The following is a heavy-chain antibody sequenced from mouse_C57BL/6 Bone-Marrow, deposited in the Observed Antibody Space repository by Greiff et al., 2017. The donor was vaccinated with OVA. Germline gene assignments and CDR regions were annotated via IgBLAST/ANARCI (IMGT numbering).Heavy chain of an antibody. V-gene: IGHV2-9-1*01. D-gene: IGHD2-3*01. CDR3: ASLYDGAYYYAMDY. J-gene: IGHJ4*01. Sequence: VKLQESGPGLVAPSQSLSITCTVSGFSLTSYAISWVRQPPGKGLEWLGVIWTGGGTNYNSALKSRLSISKDNSKSQVFLKMNSLQTDDTARYYCASLYDGAYYYAMDYWGQGTSGTVSS. CDR2: IWTGGGT. CDR1: GFSLTSYA.